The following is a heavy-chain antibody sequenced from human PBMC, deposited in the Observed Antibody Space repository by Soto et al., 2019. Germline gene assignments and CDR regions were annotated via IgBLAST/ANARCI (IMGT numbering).Heavy chain of an antibody. CDR1: GGSFSGYY. CDR3: ARVMFRAFDI. Sequence: TSETLSLTCAVYGGSFSGYYWSWIRQPPGKGLEWIGEINHSGSTNYNPSLKSRVTISVDTSKNQFSLKLSSVTAADTAVYYCARVMFRAFDIWGQGTMVTVSS. J-gene: IGHJ3*02. D-gene: IGHD3-10*01. V-gene: IGHV4-34*01. CDR2: INHSGST.